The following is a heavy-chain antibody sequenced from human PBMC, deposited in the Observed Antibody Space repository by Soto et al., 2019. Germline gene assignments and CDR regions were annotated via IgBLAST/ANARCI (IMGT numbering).Heavy chain of an antibody. V-gene: IGHV4-59*01. CDR1: GGSISSYY. J-gene: IGHJ4*02. CDR2: IYYSGST. Sequence: SETLSLTCTVSGGSISSYYWSWIRQPPGKGLEWIGYIYYSGSTNYNPSLKSRVTISVDTSKNQFSLKLTSVTAADTAVYYCARDRGSGWLTFDYWGQGTLVTSPQ. CDR3: ARDRGSGWLTFDY. D-gene: IGHD6-19*01.